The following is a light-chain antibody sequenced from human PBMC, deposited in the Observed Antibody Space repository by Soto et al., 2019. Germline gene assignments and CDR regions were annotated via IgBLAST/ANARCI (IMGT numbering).Light chain of an antibody. J-gene: IGLJ1*01. Sequence: QSALTQPASVSGSPGQSITISCTGTSSDVGAYTYDSWYQQYPGEAPKVIIYDVSHRPAGVSNRFSGSTSCNTASLTISGLQTQDEAAYYCSSYTSATTYVFGTGTKLTVL. CDR1: SSDVGAYTY. CDR3: SSYTSATTYV. CDR2: DVS. V-gene: IGLV2-14*01.